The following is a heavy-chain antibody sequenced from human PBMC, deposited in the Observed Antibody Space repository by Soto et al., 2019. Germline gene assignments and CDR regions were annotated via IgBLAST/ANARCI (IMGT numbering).Heavy chain of an antibody. CDR1: GFTFINAW. CDR2: IKSKTNGETT. CDR3: TTDDPINKY. Sequence: PGGSLRLACASSGFTFINAWMSWVRQAPGKGLEWVGRIKSKTNGETTDYAAPVKGRFTISRDDSRNTVYLQMNSLKAEDTAVYYCTTDDPINKYWGQGTLVTVSS. J-gene: IGHJ4*01. V-gene: IGHV3-15*05.